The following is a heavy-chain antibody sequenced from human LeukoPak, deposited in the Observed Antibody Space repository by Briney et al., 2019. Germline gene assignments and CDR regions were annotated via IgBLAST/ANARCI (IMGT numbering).Heavy chain of an antibody. J-gene: IGHJ4*02. D-gene: IGHD3-16*02. V-gene: IGHV3-23*01. CDR2: ISGSGGST. CDR1: GFTFSSYA. CDR3: GKGGGGWGSYRDFDY. Sequence: GGSLRLSCAASGFTFSSYAMSWVRQAPGKGLEWVSAISGSGGSTYYADSVKGRFTISRDNSKNTLYLQMNSLRAEDTAVYYCGKGGGGWGSYRDFDYWGQGTLVTVSS.